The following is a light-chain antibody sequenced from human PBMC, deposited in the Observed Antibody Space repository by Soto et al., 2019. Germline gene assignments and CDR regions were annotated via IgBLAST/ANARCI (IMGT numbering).Light chain of an antibody. CDR1: SGHSSYA. V-gene: IGLV4-69*01. Sequence: QPVLTQSPSAQASLGASVKLTCTLSSGHSSYAIAWHQQQPEEGPRYLMKLDRDGSHTKGDGIPDRFSGSSSGAERYLTISSLQSEDEADYYCQTWGADILVFCGGTKLTVL. CDR2: LDRDGSH. J-gene: IGLJ2*01. CDR3: QTWGADILV.